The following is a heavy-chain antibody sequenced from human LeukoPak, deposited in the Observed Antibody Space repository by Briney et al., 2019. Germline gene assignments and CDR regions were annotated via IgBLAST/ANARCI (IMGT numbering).Heavy chain of an antibody. CDR2: IYYGGST. J-gene: IGHJ4*02. D-gene: IGHD6-6*01. CDR3: ARGGYSSSSLDY. CDR1: GGSISSHY. Sequence: SETLSLTCTVSGGSISSHYWGWIRQPPGKGLEWIGYIYYGGSTNYNPSLKSQVTISVDTSKNQFSLKLSSVTAAETAVYYCARGGYSSSSLDYWGQGTLVTVSS. V-gene: IGHV4-59*11.